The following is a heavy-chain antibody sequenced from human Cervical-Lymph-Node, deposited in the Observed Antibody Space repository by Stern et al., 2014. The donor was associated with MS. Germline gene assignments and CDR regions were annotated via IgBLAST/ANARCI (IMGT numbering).Heavy chain of an antibody. V-gene: IGHV4-4*08. CDR1: GGSISSRY. D-gene: IGHD2/OR15-2a*01. Sequence: QVQLQESGPGLVKPSETLSLTCAVSGGSISSRYWGWIRQPPGKGLEWIGLLPPSGNPNSTPPLKSRVPITLDTSKTQFSLKVPSVAAADTAVYYCARLSTAVDFWGQGTLVTVSS. CDR3: ARLSTAVDF. J-gene: IGHJ4*02. CDR2: LPPSGNP.